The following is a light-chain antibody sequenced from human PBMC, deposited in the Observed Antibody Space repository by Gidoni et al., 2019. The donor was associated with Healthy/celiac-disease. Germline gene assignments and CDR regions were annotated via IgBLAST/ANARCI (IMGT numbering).Light chain of an antibody. CDR3: QQRSNWEGIT. CDR1: QSVSSD. CDR2: DAS. V-gene: IGKV3-11*01. Sequence: EIVLTQSPATLSLSPGERATLSCRASQSVSSDLAWYQQKPGQAPRLLIYDASNRATGIPARFSGSGSGTDFTLTISSLEPEDFAVYYCQQRSNWEGITFGQGTRLEIK. J-gene: IGKJ5*01.